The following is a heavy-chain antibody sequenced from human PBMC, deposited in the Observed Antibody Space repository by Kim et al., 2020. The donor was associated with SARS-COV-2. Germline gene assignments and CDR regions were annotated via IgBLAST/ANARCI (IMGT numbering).Heavy chain of an antibody. CDR1: GFTFTSSA. V-gene: IGHV1-58*02. Sequence: SVKVSCKSSGFTFTSSAMQWVRQARGQRLEWIGWIVVGSGNTNYAQKFQERVTITRDMSTSTAYMELSSLGSEDTAGYYCAAVRGAATGTSYYYYAMDVWGQGTTVTVSS. CDR3: AAVRGAATGTSYYYYAMDV. J-gene: IGHJ6*02. CDR2: IVVGSGNT. D-gene: IGHD3-10*01.